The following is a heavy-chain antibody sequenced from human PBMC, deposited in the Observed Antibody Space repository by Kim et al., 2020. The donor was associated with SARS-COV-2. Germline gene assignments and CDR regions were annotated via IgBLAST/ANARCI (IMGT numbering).Heavy chain of an antibody. D-gene: IGHD4-17*01. CDR1: GGSISSGGYY. CDR3: ATVTTRVNWYFDL. V-gene: IGHV4-31*03. CDR2: IYYSGST. J-gene: IGHJ2*01. Sequence: SETLSLTCTVSGGSISSGGYYWSWIRQHPGKGLEWIGYIYYSGSTYYNPSLKSRVTISVDTSKNQFSLKLSSVTAADTAVYYCATVTTRVNWYFDLWGRGTLVTVSS.